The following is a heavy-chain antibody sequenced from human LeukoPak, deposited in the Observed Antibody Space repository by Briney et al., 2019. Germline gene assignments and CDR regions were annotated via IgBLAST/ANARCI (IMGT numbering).Heavy chain of an antibody. V-gene: IGHV1-69*05. Sequence: SVKVSCKASGGTFSSYAISWVRQALGQGLEWMGGIIPIFGTANYAQKFQGRVTITTDESTSTAYMELSSLRSEDTAVYYCARGAIGGVVIIQDYYCYMDVWGKGTTVTVSS. CDR1: GGTFSSYA. CDR2: IIPIFGTA. D-gene: IGHD3-3*01. J-gene: IGHJ6*03. CDR3: ARGAIGGVVIIQDYYCYMDV.